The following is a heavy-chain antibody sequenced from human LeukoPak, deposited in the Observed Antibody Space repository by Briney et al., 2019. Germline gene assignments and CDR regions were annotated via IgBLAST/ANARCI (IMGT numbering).Heavy chain of an antibody. CDR2: IRSTAHGYAT. Sequence: PGGSLRLSCAASGFTFSGSALHWVRQASGKGLEWVGRIRSTAHGYATAYAASVKGRFTISRDDSKNTAYLQMDSLKTEDTAVYYCTGNYYGSGSYADFDYWGQGTLVTVSS. CDR1: GFTFSGSA. D-gene: IGHD3-10*01. CDR3: TGNYYGSGSYADFDY. J-gene: IGHJ4*02. V-gene: IGHV3-73*01.